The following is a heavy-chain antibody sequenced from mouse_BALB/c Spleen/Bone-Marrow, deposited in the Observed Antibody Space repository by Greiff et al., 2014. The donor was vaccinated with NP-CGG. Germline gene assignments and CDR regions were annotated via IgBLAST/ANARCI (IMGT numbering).Heavy chain of an antibody. V-gene: IGHV5-12-1*01. CDR1: GLAFSSYD. Sequence: EVQRVESGGGLVKPGGSLKLSCAASGLAFSSYDMSWVRQTPEKRLEWVAYISSGGGSTYYPDTVEGRFTISRDNAKNTLYLQMSSLKSEDTAMYYCARHRYYFDYWGQGTTLTVSS. CDR3: ARHRYYFDY. J-gene: IGHJ2*01. CDR2: ISSGGGST.